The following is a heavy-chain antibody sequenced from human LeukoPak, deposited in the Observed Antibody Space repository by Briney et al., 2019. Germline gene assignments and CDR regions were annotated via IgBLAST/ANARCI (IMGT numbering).Heavy chain of an antibody. Sequence: GGSLGLSCAASGFTFDDYAMHWVRQAPGKGLEWVSGISWNSGSIGYADSVKGRFTISRDNAKNSLYLQMNSLRAEDTALYYCARKYGDYSLDAFDIWGQGTMVTVSS. CDR3: ARKYGDYSLDAFDI. CDR2: ISWNSGSI. D-gene: IGHD4-17*01. CDR1: GFTFDDYA. V-gene: IGHV3-9*01. J-gene: IGHJ3*02.